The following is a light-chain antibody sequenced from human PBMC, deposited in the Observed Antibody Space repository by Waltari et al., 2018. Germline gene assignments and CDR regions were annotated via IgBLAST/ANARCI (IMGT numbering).Light chain of an antibody. J-gene: IGKJ4*01. CDR3: QQRYKWPHS. CDR2: DSR. V-gene: IGKV3-11*01. Sequence: EIVLTQSPATLSLSAGERATLSCRAIQIVGTNLAWYQKSPGQAPRLLIYDSRDRADGVPASFSGSSSGVEFTLTISSLEPEVSGVYFCQQRYKWPHSFGGGTKVEI. CDR1: QIVGTN.